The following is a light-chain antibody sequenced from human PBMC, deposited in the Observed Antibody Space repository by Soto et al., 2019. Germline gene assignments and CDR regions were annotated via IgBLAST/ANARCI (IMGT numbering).Light chain of an antibody. Sequence: DVQLTQSPSFLSASVGYRVTITCRASQSIKNYLSWYQQKSGKAPDRLIFAASTLASGVPSRFSGSGSGTNFTLTISGLQPEDFETYFCQQTFSSPLTFGGGTKVDIK. CDR2: AAS. V-gene: IGKV1-39*01. CDR1: QSIKNY. J-gene: IGKJ4*01. CDR3: QQTFSSPLT.